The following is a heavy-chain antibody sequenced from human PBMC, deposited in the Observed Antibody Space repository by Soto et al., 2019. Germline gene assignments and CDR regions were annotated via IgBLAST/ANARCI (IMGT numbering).Heavy chain of an antibody. CDR3: ARDDIPGIAVATYGMDV. J-gene: IGHJ6*02. V-gene: IGHV3-33*01. Sequence: GGSLRLSCAASGFIFSNFGMHWVRQAPGKGLEWVAVIWYDGSNEYYADSVKGRFTISKDNSKNTLYLQMNSLRAEDTAVYYCARDDIPGIAVATYGMDVWGQGTTVTVSS. D-gene: IGHD6-19*01. CDR1: GFIFSNFG. CDR2: IWYDGSNE.